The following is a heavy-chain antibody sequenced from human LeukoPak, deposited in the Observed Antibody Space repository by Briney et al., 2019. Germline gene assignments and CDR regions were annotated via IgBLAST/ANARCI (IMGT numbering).Heavy chain of an antibody. Sequence: GTSVKVSCKASGFTFTSSAVQWVRQARGQRLEWIGWIVVGSGNTNYAQKFQERVTITRVMSTSTAYMELSSLRSEDTAVYYCASIVLRYSTFDYWGQGTLVTVSS. CDR3: ASIVLRYSTFDY. CDR1: GFTFTSSA. V-gene: IGHV1-58*01. D-gene: IGHD3-9*01. CDR2: IVVGSGNT. J-gene: IGHJ4*02.